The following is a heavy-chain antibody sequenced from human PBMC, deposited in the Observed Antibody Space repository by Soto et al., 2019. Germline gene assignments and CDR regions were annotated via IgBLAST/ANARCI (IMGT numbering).Heavy chain of an antibody. CDR3: ARSSGGNFGIIIEGTNWFAP. V-gene: IGHV1-46*01. CDR2: INPHGGST. CDR1: RDTFTSYY. J-gene: IGHJ5*02. Sequence: XSVKVSCKAPRDTFTSYYINWVRQAPGQGLEWMGVINPHGGSTAYAQKFKDRVTLTRDTSASTVYMEVSSLTSEDTAMYYCARSSGGNFGIIIEGTNWFAPWGQGTLVTVSS. D-gene: IGHD1-26*01.